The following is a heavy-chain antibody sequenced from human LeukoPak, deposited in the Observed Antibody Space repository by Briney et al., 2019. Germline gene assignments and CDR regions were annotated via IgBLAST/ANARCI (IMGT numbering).Heavy chain of an antibody. CDR3: ARGIVVVPAAQEDYFDY. D-gene: IGHD2-2*01. CDR1: GGSISSYY. Sequence: SETLSLTCTVSGGSISSYYWSWIRQPAGKGLEWIGRIYTSGSTNYNPSLKSRVTMSVETSKNQFSLKLSSVTAADTAVYYCARGIVVVPAAQEDYFDYWGQGTLVTVSS. J-gene: IGHJ4*02. V-gene: IGHV4-4*07. CDR2: IYTSGST.